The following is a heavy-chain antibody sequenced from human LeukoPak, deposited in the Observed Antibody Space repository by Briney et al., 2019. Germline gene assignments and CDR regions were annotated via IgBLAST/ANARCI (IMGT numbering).Heavy chain of an antibody. CDR2: IYSGGST. CDR3: ASPKGHYYDSSGYYYYGMDV. J-gene: IGHJ6*02. V-gene: IGHV3-53*01. CDR1: GITFSSYA. Sequence: PGGSLRLSCAASGITFSSYAMSWVRQASGKGLEWVSVIYSGGSTYYADSVKGRFTISRDNSKNTLYLQMNSLRAEDTAVYYCASPKGHYYDSSGYYYYGMDVWGQGTTVTVSS. D-gene: IGHD3-22*01.